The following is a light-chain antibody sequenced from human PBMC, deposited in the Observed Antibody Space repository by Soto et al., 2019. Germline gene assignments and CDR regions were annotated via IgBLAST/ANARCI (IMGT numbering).Light chain of an antibody. Sequence: DIQMTQSPSPLSASIGDRVTITCRASQSIDNWLAWYQQKPGKAPHLLIYDASRLETGVPSRFSGSGSGTEFTLTISSLQADDFATYFCQHYNGYPYTFGPGTKLEIE. CDR2: DAS. J-gene: IGKJ2*01. CDR1: QSIDNW. CDR3: QHYNGYPYT. V-gene: IGKV1-5*01.